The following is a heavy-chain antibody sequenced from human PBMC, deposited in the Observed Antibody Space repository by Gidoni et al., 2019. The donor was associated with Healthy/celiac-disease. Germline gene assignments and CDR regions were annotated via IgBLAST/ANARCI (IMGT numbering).Heavy chain of an antibody. CDR2: ISAYNGNT. J-gene: IGHJ6*03. V-gene: IGHV1-18*01. D-gene: IGHD3-3*01. Sequence: QVQLVQSGAEVKKPGAAVKVYCKAAGYTFTSYGISWVRQAPGQGLELMGWISAYNGNTNSAQQLQGRVTMTTDTSTSTAYMELRSLRSDDTAVYYCARDLAFTIFGVVPSPADYYYYMDVWGKGTTVTVSS. CDR1: GYTFTSYG. CDR3: ARDLAFTIFGVVPSPADYYYYMDV.